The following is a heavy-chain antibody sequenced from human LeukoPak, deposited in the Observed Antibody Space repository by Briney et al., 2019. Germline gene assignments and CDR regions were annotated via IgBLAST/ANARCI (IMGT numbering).Heavy chain of an antibody. CDR3: ARSADRIVVVVAATCIAVAGYFDY. Sequence: ASVKVSCKASGYTFTSYGISWVRQAPGQGLEWMGWISAYNGNTNYAQKLQGRVTMTTDTSTSTAYMELRSLRSDDTAVYYCARSADRIVVVVAATCIAVAGYFDYWGQGTLVTVSS. CDR2: ISAYNGNT. CDR1: GYTFTSYG. J-gene: IGHJ4*02. D-gene: IGHD2-15*01. V-gene: IGHV1-18*01.